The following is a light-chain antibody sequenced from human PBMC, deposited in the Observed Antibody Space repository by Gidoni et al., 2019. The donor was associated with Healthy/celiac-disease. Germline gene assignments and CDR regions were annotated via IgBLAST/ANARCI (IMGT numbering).Light chain of an antibody. Sequence: QSVLPQPRSATRAPGQRVNGSCSGRRANIRMNTINWYQQLTGTAPKLLIYSDNQRRPGVPDRFSGSKSGTSASLSTRGRQSEEEAAYYCAAWDDSLNGWVFGGGTKPTVL. V-gene: IGLV1-44*01. J-gene: IGLJ3*02. CDR2: SDN. CDR1: RANIRMNT. CDR3: AAWDDSLNGWV.